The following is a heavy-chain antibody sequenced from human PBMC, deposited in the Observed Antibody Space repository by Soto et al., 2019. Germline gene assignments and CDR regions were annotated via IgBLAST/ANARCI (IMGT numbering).Heavy chain of an antibody. J-gene: IGHJ3*02. CDR2: ISHTGTT. CDR1: GGSISSYY. D-gene: IGHD5-12*01. V-gene: IGHV4-59*01. Sequence: QVQLQESGPGLVKPSETLSLTCTVSGGSISSYYWSWIRQSPGKGLEWVAYISHTGTTDYNPSLKSRLTISLGTSKNQFSLKLTSVTAADTAVYYGARGAPWMYAFDIWGQGTKVTVSP. CDR3: ARGAPWMYAFDI.